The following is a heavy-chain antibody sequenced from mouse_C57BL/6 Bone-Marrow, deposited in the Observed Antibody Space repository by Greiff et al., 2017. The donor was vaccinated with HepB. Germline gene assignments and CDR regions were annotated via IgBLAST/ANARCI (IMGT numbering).Heavy chain of an antibody. CDR3: ARDMGYSPFAY. V-gene: IGHV5-4*01. CDR1: GFTFSSYA. CDR2: ISDGGSYT. Sequence: EVKVVESGGGLVKPGGSLKLSCAASGFTFSSYAMSWVRQTPEKRLEWVATISDGGSYTYYPDNVKGRFTISRDNAKNNLYLQMSRLKSEDTAMYYCARDMGYSPFAYWGQGTLVTVSA. J-gene: IGHJ3*01. D-gene: IGHD2-3*01.